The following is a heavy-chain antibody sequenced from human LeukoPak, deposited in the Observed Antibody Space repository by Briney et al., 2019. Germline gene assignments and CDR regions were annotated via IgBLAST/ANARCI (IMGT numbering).Heavy chain of an antibody. CDR2: IYVSGTT. V-gene: IGHV4-4*07. D-gene: IGHD3-9*01. J-gene: IGHJ4*02. Sequence: PSETPSLTCSVSGGSISSYYWSWIRQPAGKGLEWIGRIYVSGTTNYNPSLKSRITMSLDTSKNQLSLRLSSVTAADTAVYYCARDEAYTGYIHYWGQGTLITVSS. CDR3: ARDEAYTGYIHY. CDR1: GGSISSYY.